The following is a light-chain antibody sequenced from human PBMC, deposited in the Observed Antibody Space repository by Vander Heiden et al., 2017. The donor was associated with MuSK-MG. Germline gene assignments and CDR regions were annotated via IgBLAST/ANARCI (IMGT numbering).Light chain of an antibody. J-gene: IGLJ3*02. CDR1: KIGTKS. V-gene: IGLV3-21*02. Sequence: SYLLTHPPSVSVAPGPTARITCEVNKIGTKSVHWYQPKPAQATDLVVLDDSDRHSGIPERVSGSNSGTTENINISRVEAGDEADFDCQVWASMDHMMFGGGTKLPVL. CDR3: QVWASMDHMM. CDR2: DDS.